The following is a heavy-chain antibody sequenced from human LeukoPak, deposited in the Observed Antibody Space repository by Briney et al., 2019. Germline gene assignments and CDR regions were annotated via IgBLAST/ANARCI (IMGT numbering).Heavy chain of an antibody. D-gene: IGHD2-2*01. CDR3: AKDEGYCSSTSCYGFLDY. CDR1: GFTFSSYA. Sequence: GASLRLSCAASGFTFSSYAMSWVRQAPGKGLEWVSAISVSGGSTYYADSVKGRFTISRDNSKNTLYLQMNSLRAEDTAVYYCAKDEGYCSSTSCYGFLDYWGQGTLVTVSS. CDR2: ISVSGGST. V-gene: IGHV3-23*01. J-gene: IGHJ4*02.